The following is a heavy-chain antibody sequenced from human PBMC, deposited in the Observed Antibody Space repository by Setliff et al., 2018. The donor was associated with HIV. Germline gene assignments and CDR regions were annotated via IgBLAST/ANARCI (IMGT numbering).Heavy chain of an antibody. CDR3: ATEGAGGSYQGASALDV. J-gene: IGHJ3*01. Sequence: GASVKVSCKSSAGSFSIFAINWVRQAPGQGLEWMGGMMTIFSTTNYARKFQGRVTITTDESTGTAYMELSNLRSEDTAVDYCATEGAGGSYQGASALDVWGQGTMVTVSS. D-gene: IGHD1-26*01. CDR1: AGSFSIFA. V-gene: IGHV1-69*05. CDR2: MMTIFSTT.